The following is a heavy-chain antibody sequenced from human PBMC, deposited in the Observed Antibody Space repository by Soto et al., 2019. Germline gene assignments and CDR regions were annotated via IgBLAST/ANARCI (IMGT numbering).Heavy chain of an antibody. CDR3: ARDIVVVPAAIRGYYGMDV. CDR1: GFTFSSYW. D-gene: IGHD2-2*01. CDR2: IKQDGSEK. J-gene: IGHJ6*02. V-gene: IGHV3-7*01. Sequence: GGSLRLSCAASGFTFSSYWMSWVRQAPGKGLEWVANIKQDGSEKYYVDSVKGRFTISRDNAKNSLYLQMNSLRAEDTAVYYCARDIVVVPAAIRGYYGMDVWGQGTRSPSP.